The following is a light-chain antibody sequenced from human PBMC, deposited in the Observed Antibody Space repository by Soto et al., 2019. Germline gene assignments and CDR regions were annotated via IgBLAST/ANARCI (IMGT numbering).Light chain of an antibody. V-gene: IGKV1-39*01. Sequence: DLEMTQSPSSLSASVGDRVTITCRARQSISNYLNWYQHKPGKVPKLLSYAASSLQSGVPTRFSGSGSGTDFTLTINSLQPEDFATYYCQQSYGTPLTFGGGTKIEIK. CDR3: QQSYGTPLT. CDR2: AAS. CDR1: QSISNY. J-gene: IGKJ4*01.